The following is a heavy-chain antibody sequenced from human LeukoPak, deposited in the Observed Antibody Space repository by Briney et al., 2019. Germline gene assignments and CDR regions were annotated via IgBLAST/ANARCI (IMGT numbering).Heavy chain of an antibody. D-gene: IGHD1-26*01. J-gene: IGHJ6*02. V-gene: IGHV5-51*01. CDR3: ARVGVGATYYYYGMDV. Sequence: GESLKISCKGSGYSFTSYWIGWVRQMPGKGLEWMGIIYPGDSDTRYSPSFQGQVTVSADKSISTAYLQWSSLKASDTAMYYCARVGVGATYYYYGMDVWGQGTTVTVSS. CDR1: GYSFTSYW. CDR2: IYPGDSDT.